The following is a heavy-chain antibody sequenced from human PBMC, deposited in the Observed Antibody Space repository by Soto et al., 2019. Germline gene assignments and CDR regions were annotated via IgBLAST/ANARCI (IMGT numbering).Heavy chain of an antibody. V-gene: IGHV5-51*01. J-gene: IGHJ5*01. CDR3: ASQEYWSSPSCYKVDS. Sequence: GGSLKISCTGSGNSFTSYWIGWVRQMPGKGLEWMGIIYLGDSNTRYSPSFQGQVTISADRSISTAYLQWSSLKASDTAMYYCASQEYWSSPSCYKVDSWGQGTLLAVST. CDR2: IYLGDSNT. D-gene: IGHD2-2*02. CDR1: GNSFTSYW.